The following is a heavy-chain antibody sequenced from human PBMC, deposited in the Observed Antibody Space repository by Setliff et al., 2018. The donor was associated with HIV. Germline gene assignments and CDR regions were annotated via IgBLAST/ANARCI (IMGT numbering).Heavy chain of an antibody. V-gene: IGHV1-8*02. CDR3: ATVRRYYYDSSGQEYFQH. D-gene: IGHD3-22*01. Sequence: ASVKVSCKASGYTFTNDDINWVRQATGQGLEWMGWMSPFSGRTGYAQKFEGRVTMTRNTSINTAYMELSSLTSEDTALYYCATVRRYYYDSSGQEYFQHWGQGTLVTVSS. CDR2: MSPFSGRT. J-gene: IGHJ1*01. CDR1: GYTFTNDD.